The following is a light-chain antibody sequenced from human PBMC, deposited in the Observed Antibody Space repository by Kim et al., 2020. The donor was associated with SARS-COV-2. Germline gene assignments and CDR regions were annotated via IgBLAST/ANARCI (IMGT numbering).Light chain of an antibody. CDR3: QQRSNWPPLT. V-gene: IGKV3-11*01. CDR1: QSVSSY. J-gene: IGKJ4*01. Sequence: LSPGESATLSCRASQSVSSYFAWYQQKPGQAPRLLIYDASNRATGIPARFSGSGSGTDFTLTISSLEPEDFAVYYCQQRSNWPPLTFGGGTKLEI. CDR2: DAS.